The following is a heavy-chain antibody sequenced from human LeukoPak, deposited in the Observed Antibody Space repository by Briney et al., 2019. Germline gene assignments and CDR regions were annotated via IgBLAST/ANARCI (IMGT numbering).Heavy chain of an antibody. J-gene: IGHJ4*02. V-gene: IGHV1-2*02. D-gene: IGHD2-2*01. Sequence: ASVRVSCKASGYTFTDCNMLWVRQAPGQGLEWMGWINPYSGVTNYAQKFQARVTMTRDTSIRTAYMEMSSLESEDTAVYYCARGGCSSTSCYAYDFWGQGTLVTVSS. CDR3: ARGGCSSTSCYAYDF. CDR2: INPYSGVT. CDR1: GYTFTDCN.